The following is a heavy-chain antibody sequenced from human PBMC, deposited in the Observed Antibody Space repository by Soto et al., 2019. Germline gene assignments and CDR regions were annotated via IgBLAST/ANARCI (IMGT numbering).Heavy chain of an antibody. D-gene: IGHD2-21*01. CDR1: GYTFTLYG. CDR2: ISTYNGNT. V-gene: IGHV1-18*04. Sequence: QVQLVQSGSEVNKPGASVKVSCKTSGYTFTLYGISWVRQAPGQGLEWMGWISTYNGNTKYAQKLQGRVTMTTDTSTRTAYMELRSLKSHDTAVYYCARMIASSLDYWGQGTLVTVSS. J-gene: IGHJ4*02. CDR3: ARMIASSLDY.